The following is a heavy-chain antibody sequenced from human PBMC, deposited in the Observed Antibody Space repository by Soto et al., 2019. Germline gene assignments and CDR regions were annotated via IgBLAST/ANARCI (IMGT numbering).Heavy chain of an antibody. D-gene: IGHD3-22*01. CDR2: IYYSGST. V-gene: IGHV4-39*01. CDR1: GGSISSSSYY. Sequence: SETLSLTCTVSGGSISSSSYYWGWIRQPPGKGLEWIGSIYYSGSTYYNPSLKSRVTISVDTSKNQFSLKLSSVTDADTTVYYCAWYHYYDSSGYFDYWGQGTLVTVSS. CDR3: AWYHYYDSSGYFDY. J-gene: IGHJ4*02.